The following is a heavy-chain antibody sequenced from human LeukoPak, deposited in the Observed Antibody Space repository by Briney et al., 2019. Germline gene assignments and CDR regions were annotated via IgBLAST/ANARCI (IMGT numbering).Heavy chain of an antibody. J-gene: IGHJ4*02. CDR3: ARDATRGGDFDY. D-gene: IGHD3-16*01. V-gene: IGHV3-7*01. CDR1: GFTFSSYW. Sequence: GGSLRLSCAASGFTFSSYWMTWVRQAPGKGLEWVANINQGGSEKFYVDSVKGRFTISRDNAKNSLYLQMNSLRAEDTAVYYCARDATRGGDFDYWGQGTLVTVSS. CDR2: INQGGSEK.